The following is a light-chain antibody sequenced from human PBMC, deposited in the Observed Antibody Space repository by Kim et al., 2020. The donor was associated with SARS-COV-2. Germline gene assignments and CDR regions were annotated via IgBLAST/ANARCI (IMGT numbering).Light chain of an antibody. J-gene: IGLJ2*01. V-gene: IGLV2-23*02. CDR1: SSDVGNYNL. CDR2: EVT. Sequence: QSALTQQASVSGSPGQSITISCTGTSSDVGNYNLVSWYQQHPGKAPKLIIYEVTKRAAGVSNRFSGSKSAYTASMTIIGLQADDEGDYYCCSYARNNPGVIGGGTQLTVL. CDR3: CSYARNNPGV.